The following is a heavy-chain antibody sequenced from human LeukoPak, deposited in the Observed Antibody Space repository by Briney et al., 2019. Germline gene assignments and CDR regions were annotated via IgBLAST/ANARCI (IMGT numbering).Heavy chain of an antibody. V-gene: IGHV3-23*01. CDR1: GFTFSNYA. D-gene: IGHD1-26*01. CDR3: TKDLALYTGPYSGSFYSPTDC. CDR2: ISGSGDNT. J-gene: IGHJ4*02. Sequence: GGSLRLSCAASGFTFSNYAMSWVRQAPGKGLEWVSSISGSGDNTYYADSVKGRFTISRDNFKNTLYVQMNSLKAEDTAVYYCTKDLALYTGPYSGSFYSPTDCWGQGTLVTVSS.